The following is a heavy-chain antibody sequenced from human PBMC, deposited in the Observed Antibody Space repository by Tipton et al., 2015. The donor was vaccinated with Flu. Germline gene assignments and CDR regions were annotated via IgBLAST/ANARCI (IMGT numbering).Heavy chain of an antibody. CDR3: ARDAPYYDFWSGYYTSDYYYYGMDV. D-gene: IGHD3-3*01. V-gene: IGHV3-21*01. CDR1: GFTFSSYS. CDR2: ISSSSSYI. Sequence: SLRLSCAASGFTFSSYSMNWVRQAPGKGLEWVSSISSSSSYIYYADSVKGRFTISRDNAKNSLYLQMNSPRAEDTAVYYCARDAPYYDFWSGYYTSDYYYYGMDVWGQGTTVTVSS. J-gene: IGHJ6*02.